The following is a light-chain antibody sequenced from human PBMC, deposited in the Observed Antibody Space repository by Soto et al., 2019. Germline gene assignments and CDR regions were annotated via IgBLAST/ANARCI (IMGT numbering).Light chain of an antibody. Sequence: QSALTQPASVSGSPGQSITISCTGTSSDVGGYNYVSWYQQHPGKAPKLMIYDVSNRPSGVSNRFSGSKSGNTASLTISGLQAEDEADYYCSSYTSSSTRVFGTGTKRHRP. V-gene: IGLV2-14*01. CDR1: SSDVGGYNY. CDR2: DVS. J-gene: IGLJ1*01. CDR3: SSYTSSSTRV.